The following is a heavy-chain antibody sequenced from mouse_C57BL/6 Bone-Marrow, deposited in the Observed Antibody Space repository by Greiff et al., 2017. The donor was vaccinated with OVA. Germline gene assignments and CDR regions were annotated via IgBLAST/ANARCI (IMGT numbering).Heavy chain of an antibody. V-gene: IGHV5-17*01. CDR1: GFPFSDYG. Sequence: EVPGVASGGGLVKPGGSLKLSCAASGFPFSDYGMHWVRQAPEKGLEWVAYISSGSSTIYYADTVKGRFTLSRDNAKNTLFLQMTSLRSEDTAMYDCARLNSLYAMDYWGQGTSVTVSS. CDR2: ISSGSSTI. CDR3: ARLNSLYAMDY. J-gene: IGHJ4*01. D-gene: IGHD1-3*01.